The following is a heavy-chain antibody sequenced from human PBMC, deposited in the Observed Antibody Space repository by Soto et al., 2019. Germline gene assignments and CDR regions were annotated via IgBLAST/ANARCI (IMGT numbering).Heavy chain of an antibody. CDR2: ISSGSSNI. J-gene: IGHJ4*02. Sequence: EVQLVESGGGLVKPGGSLTLSCAASGFAFRSYNMNWVRQAPGKGLEWVASISSGSSNIYYADSVKGRFTISRDNAKNSLFLQMDSLKAEDSAVYYCASVTVVAATFDFWGQGTLVTVSS. CDR3: ASVTVVAATFDF. CDR1: GFAFRSYN. D-gene: IGHD2-15*01. V-gene: IGHV3-21*01.